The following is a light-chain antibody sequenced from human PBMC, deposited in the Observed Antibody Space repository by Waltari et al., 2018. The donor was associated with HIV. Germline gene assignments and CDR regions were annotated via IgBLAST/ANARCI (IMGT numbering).Light chain of an antibody. J-gene: IGLJ2*01. CDR1: ISNLGAGYD. V-gene: IGLV1-40*01. CDR2: ANI. Sequence: QSVLTQPPSVSGAPGQRVTISCTGSISNLGAGYDVHWYQQLPGTAPKLLIYANINRPSGVPDRFSGSKSGSSASLAITGLQAEDEAHYYCQSFDSSLTTSGVIFGGGTKLTVL. CDR3: QSFDSSLTTSGVI.